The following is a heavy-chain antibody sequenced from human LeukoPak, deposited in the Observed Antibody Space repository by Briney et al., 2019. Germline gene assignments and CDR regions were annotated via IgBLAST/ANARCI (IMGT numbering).Heavy chain of an antibody. CDR2: INPNNGGT. CDR1: GYTFTGYY. Sequence: SSVKVSCKASGYTFTGYYIHWVRQAPGQGPEGMGWINPNNGGTNYAQKFQGRVTMTRYTSISTAYMELSRLRSDDTAVYYCAPGIVGATTGPFDYWGQGTLVTVSS. CDR3: APGIVGATTGPFDY. D-gene: IGHD1-26*01. J-gene: IGHJ4*02. V-gene: IGHV1-2*02.